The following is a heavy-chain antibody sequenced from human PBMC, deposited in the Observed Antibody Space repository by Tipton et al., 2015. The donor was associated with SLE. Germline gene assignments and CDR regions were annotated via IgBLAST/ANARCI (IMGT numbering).Heavy chain of an antibody. CDR1: GGSFSGYY. V-gene: IGHV4-34*01. Sequence: GLVKPSETLSLTCAVYGGSFSGYYWSWIRQPPGKGLEWIGEINHSGSTNYNPSLKSRVTISVDTSKNQFSLKLSSVTAADTAVYYCAREGGSGWSYWGQGTLVTVSS. CDR3: AREGGSGWSY. D-gene: IGHD6-19*01. CDR2: INHSGST. J-gene: IGHJ4*02.